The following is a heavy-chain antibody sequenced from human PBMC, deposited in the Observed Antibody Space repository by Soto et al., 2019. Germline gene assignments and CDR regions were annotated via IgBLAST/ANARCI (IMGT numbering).Heavy chain of an antibody. V-gene: IGHV2-26*01. D-gene: IGHD6-13*01. CDR3: ARFSSSWYPNLLYVDY. J-gene: IGHJ4*02. CDR1: GFSLSNARMG. Sequence: QVTLKESGPVLVKPTETLTLTCTVSGFSLSNARMGVSWIRQPPGKALEWLAHISSNDEKSYSTSLKSRLTSSKDTSKSQVVLTMTNMDPVDTATYYCARFSSSWYPNLLYVDYWGQGTLVTVSS. CDR2: ISSNDEK.